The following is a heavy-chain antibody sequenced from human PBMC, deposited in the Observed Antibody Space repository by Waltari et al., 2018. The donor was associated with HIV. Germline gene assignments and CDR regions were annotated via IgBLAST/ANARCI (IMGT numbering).Heavy chain of an antibody. D-gene: IGHD2-21*02. CDR2: IYHSGST. CDR1: GYSISSGYY. CDR3: ARVTGDRNYYYGMDV. V-gene: IGHV4-38-2*02. Sequence: QVQLQESGPGLVKPSETLSLTCTVSGYSISSGYYWGWIRQPPGKGLEWIGSIYHSGSTYYNPSLKSRVTISVDTSKNQFSLKLSSVTAADTAVYYCARVTGDRNYYYGMDVWGQGTTVTVSS. J-gene: IGHJ6*02.